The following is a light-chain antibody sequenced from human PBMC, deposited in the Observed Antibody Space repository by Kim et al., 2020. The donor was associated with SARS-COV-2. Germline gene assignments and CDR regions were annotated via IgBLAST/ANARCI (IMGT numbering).Light chain of an antibody. Sequence: PGQTASIPCSVGKLGDKYPCWYQQKPGQSPVLVIYQVSKRPSGIPERFSASNSGNTATLPISGTQAMDEAYYYCQAWDSITADVVFGGGTQLTVL. CDR1: KLGDKY. CDR2: QVS. V-gene: IGLV3-1*01. J-gene: IGLJ2*01. CDR3: QAWDSITADVV.